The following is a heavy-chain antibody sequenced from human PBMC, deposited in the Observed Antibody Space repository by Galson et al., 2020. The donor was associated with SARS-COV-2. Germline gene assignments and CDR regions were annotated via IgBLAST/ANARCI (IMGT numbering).Heavy chain of an antibody. Sequence: GESLKISCAASGFTVSSSYMSWVRQAPGKGLEWVCVSYRGGATYYADSVKGRFTISRENSRNTVYLQMNSLRAEDTAVYYCARGYTDVASRVLDYWGQGTLVTVSS. CDR2: SYRGGAT. CDR1: GFTVSSSY. CDR3: ARGYTDVASRVLDY. D-gene: IGHD2-21*01. J-gene: IGHJ4*02. V-gene: IGHV3-53*01.